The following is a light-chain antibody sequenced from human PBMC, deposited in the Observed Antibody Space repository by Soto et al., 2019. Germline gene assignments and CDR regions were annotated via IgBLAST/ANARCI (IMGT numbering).Light chain of an antibody. CDR1: TSSIGRNY. Sequence: QPVLTQPPSASGTPGQRVTISCSGGTSSIGRNYVYWYQQLPGTAPKLVIYRNNQRPSGVPDRFSGSKSGTSASLAIRGLLSEDEADYYCAAWDDSLSGLYVFGTGTKLTVL. J-gene: IGLJ1*01. CDR2: RNN. CDR3: AAWDDSLSGLYV. V-gene: IGLV1-47*01.